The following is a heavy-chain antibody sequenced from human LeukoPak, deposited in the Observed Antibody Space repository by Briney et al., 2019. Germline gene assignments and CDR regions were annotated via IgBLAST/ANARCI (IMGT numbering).Heavy chain of an antibody. CDR2: INPSGGST. J-gene: IGHJ4*02. CDR3: ARRITYCYDSSGYNDY. Sequence: ASVKVSCKASGYTFTSYYMHWVRQAPGQGLEWMGIINPSGGSTSYAQKFQGRVTMTRDTSTSTVYMELSSLRSEDTAVYYCARRITYCYDSSGYNDYWGQGTLVTVSS. D-gene: IGHD3-22*01. V-gene: IGHV1-46*01. CDR1: GYTFTSYY.